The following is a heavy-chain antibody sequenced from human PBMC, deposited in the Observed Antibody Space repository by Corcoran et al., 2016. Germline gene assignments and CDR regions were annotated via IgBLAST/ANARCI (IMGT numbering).Heavy chain of an antibody. J-gene: IGHJ4*02. CDR3: ARVGYSSGWYPGVIDY. CDR2: IYYSGST. D-gene: IGHD6-19*01. CDR1: GGSISSSSYY. Sequence: RLQLQESGPGLVKPSETLSLTCTVSGGSISSSSYYWGWIRQPPGKGLEWIGSIYYSGSTYYKPALKSRVTISVDTSKNQFSLKLRSVIDADTAVYYCARVGYSSGWYPGVIDYWGQGTLVTVSS. V-gene: IGHV4-39*06.